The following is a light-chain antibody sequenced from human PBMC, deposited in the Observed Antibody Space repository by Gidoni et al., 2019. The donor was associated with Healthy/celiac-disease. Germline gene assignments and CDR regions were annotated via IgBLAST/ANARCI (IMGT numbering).Light chain of an antibody. Sequence: QSALTQPPSVSGSPGQSVTITCTGTSSDVGSYNRVPWYQQPPGTAPKLMIYAVSNRPSGVPDRFSGSKSGNTASLTISGLQAEDEADYYCSSYTSSSTYVVFGGGTKLTVL. CDR1: SSDVGSYNR. CDR3: SSYTSSSTYVV. V-gene: IGLV2-18*02. J-gene: IGLJ2*01. CDR2: AVS.